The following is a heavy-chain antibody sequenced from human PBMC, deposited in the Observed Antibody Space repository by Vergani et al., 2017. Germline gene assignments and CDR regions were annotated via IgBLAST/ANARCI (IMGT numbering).Heavy chain of an antibody. D-gene: IGHD3-10*01. CDR2: IYYSGST. CDR3: ARYRWYYYGSGSEYYFDY. V-gene: IGHV4-61*01. Sequence: QVQLQESGPGLVKPSETLYLTCTVSGGSVSSGSYYWSWIRQPPGKGLEWIGYIYYSGSTNYNPSLKSRVTISVDTSKNQFSLKLSSVTAADTAVYYCARYRWYYYGSGSEYYFDYWGQGTLVTVSS. CDR1: GGSVSSGSYY. J-gene: IGHJ4*02.